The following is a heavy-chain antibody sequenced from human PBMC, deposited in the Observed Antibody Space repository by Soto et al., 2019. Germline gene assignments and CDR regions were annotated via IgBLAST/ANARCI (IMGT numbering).Heavy chain of an antibody. CDR2: IYCSGTT. Sequence: PSETLSLTCTVSGGSISSGDYYWSWIRQPPGKGLEWIRYIYCSGTTYYNPSLKSRVTISVDTSKNQFSLKVNSVTAADTAVYYCARALIQLWPHYYYGMDVWGQGTTVTVSS. CDR1: GGSISSGDYY. D-gene: IGHD5-18*01. CDR3: ARALIQLWPHYYYGMDV. V-gene: IGHV4-30-4*01. J-gene: IGHJ6*02.